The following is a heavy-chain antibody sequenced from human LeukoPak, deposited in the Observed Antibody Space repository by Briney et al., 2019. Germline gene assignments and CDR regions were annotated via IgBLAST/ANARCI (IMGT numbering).Heavy chain of an antibody. V-gene: IGHV4-39*01. Sequence: PSETLSLTCTVSGGSISSSSYYWSWIRQPPGKGLEWIGSIYYSGSTYYNPSLKSRVTISVDKSKNQFSLKLSSVTAADTAVYYCARTYYDSSGYYSQFDYWGQGTLVTVSS. CDR2: IYYSGST. CDR3: ARTYYDSSGYYSQFDY. D-gene: IGHD3-22*01. J-gene: IGHJ4*02. CDR1: GGSISSSSYY.